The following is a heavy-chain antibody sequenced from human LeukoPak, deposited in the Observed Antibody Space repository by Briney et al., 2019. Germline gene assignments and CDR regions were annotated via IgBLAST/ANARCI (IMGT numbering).Heavy chain of an antibody. Sequence: SETLSLTCAVYGGSFSGYYWSWIRQPPGKGLEWIGEINHSEATDYNPSFKSRATILVDASKNQFSLKLSSVTAADTAVYYCARATFGGVYPDYFDYWGQRTLVTVSS. V-gene: IGHV4-34*01. CDR2: INHSEAT. D-gene: IGHD3-16*01. J-gene: IGHJ4*02. CDR1: GGSFSGYY. CDR3: ARATFGGVYPDYFDY.